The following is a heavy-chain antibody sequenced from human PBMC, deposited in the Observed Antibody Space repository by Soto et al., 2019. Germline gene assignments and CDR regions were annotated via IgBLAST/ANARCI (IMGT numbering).Heavy chain of an antibody. CDR3: VRDHVTPGLYFDK. Sequence: EVQLVESGGDLVQPGGSLRLSCSASGFAFSAHWMTWVRQTPGKGLEWVASISPEGSTKYYVDSAKGRFTISRDNAKNLLYLQMNSLTVGDTAVYSCVRDHVTPGLYFDKWGQGTLVTVSS. D-gene: IGHD2-8*02. J-gene: IGHJ4*02. CDR2: ISPEGSTK. V-gene: IGHV3-7*01. CDR1: GFAFSAHW.